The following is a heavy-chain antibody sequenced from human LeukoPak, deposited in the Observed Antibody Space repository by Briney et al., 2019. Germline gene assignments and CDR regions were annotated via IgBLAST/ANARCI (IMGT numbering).Heavy chain of an antibody. J-gene: IGHJ4*02. CDR2: IYPGDSDT. V-gene: IGHV5-51*01. CDR1: GHSFTNYW. Sequence: GESLKISCKGSGHSFTNYWIGWVRQMPGKGLEWMGIIYPGDSDTRYSPSFQGQVIISADKSISTAYLQWSSLKASDTAIYYCARRLRSPPDYWGQGTLVTVSS. D-gene: IGHD3-10*01. CDR3: ARRLRSPPDY.